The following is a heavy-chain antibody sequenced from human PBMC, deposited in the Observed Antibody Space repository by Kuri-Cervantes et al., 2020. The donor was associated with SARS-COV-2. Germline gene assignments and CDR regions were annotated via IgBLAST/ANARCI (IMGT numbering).Heavy chain of an antibody. Sequence: GGSLRLSCAASGFTVSSNYMSWVRQAPGKGLERVSVIYSGGSTYYADSVKGRFTISRDNSKNTLYLQMNSLRAEDTAVYYCARVAKSGWNANNWFDPWGQGTLVTVSS. CDR2: IYSGGST. J-gene: IGHJ5*02. V-gene: IGHV3-66*01. D-gene: IGHD1-1*01. CDR1: GFTVSSNY. CDR3: ARVAKSGWNANNWFDP.